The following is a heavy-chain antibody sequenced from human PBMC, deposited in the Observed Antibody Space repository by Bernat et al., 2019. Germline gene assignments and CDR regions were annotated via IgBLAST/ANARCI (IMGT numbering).Heavy chain of an antibody. CDR3: ARVTSVIYLDY. V-gene: IGHV3-48*03. J-gene: IGHJ4*02. Sequence: EVQLLESGGGLVQPGGSLRLSCAASGFTFSSYAMSWVRQAPGKGLEWVSYISSSGSTIYYEDYVKGRFTISRDNAKNSLYLQMNSLRAEDTAVYFCARVTSVIYLDYWGQGTLVTVSS. D-gene: IGHD4-17*01. CDR2: ISSSGSTI. CDR1: GFTFSSYA.